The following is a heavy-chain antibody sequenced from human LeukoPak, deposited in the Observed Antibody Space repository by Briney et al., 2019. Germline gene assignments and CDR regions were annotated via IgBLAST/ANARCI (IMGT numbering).Heavy chain of an antibody. D-gene: IGHD4/OR15-4a*01. V-gene: IGHV3-23*01. CDR3: AKVLSPNYYFDY. J-gene: IGHJ4*02. CDR1: GFTFSSYA. Sequence: GGSLRLSCAASGFTFSSYAMSWVRQAPGEGLEWISAISGSGGSTYYADSVKGRFTISRDNSKNTLYLQMNSLRAEDTAVYYCAKVLSPNYYFDYWGQGTLVTVSS. CDR2: ISGSGGST.